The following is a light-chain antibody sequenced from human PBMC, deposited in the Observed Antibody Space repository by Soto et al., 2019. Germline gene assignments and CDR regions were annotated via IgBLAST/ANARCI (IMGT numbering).Light chain of an antibody. V-gene: IGKV1-5*01. Sequence: DIQMTQSPSTLSASVGDRVTITCRASQSISSWLAWYQQKPGKAPKLLIYDASSLESGVPSRFSGSGSGTEFTLTISSLNPDDFATYYCQQYQSYSRTFGQGTKVEIK. CDR2: DAS. J-gene: IGKJ1*01. CDR3: QQYQSYSRT. CDR1: QSISSW.